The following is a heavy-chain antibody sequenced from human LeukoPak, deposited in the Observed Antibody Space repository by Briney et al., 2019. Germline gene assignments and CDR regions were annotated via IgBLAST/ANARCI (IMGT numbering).Heavy chain of an antibody. CDR3: ATNRGYSGYDYRSYYYYMDV. V-gene: IGHV1-69*13. D-gene: IGHD5-12*01. CDR1: GGTFGSYA. J-gene: IGHJ6*03. Sequence: GASVKVSCKASGGTFGSYAISWVRQAPGQGLEWMGGIIPIFGTANYAQKFQGRVTITADESTSTAYMELSSLRSEDTAVYYCATNRGYSGYDYRSYYYYMDVWGKGTTVTISS. CDR2: IIPIFGTA.